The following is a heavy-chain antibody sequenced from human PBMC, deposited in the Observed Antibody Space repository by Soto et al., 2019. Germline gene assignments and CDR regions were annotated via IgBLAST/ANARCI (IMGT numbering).Heavy chain of an antibody. CDR1: GYTFTSYA. D-gene: IGHD1-26*01. CDR2: INAGNGNT. J-gene: IGHJ2*01. CDR3: PRGGSIYRYFDL. Sequence: QVQLVQSGAEVKKPGASVKVSCKASGYTFTSYAMHWVRQAPGQRLEWMGWINAGNGNTKYSQKFQGRVTITRDTSASTAYMELSRLRSEDTAVYYCPRGGSIYRYFDLWGRGTLVTVSS. V-gene: IGHV1-3*01.